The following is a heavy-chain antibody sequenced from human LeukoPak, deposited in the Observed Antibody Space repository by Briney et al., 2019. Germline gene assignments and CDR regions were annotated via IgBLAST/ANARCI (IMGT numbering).Heavy chain of an antibody. V-gene: IGHV3-53*01. CDR3: ARDGYGNNYMDV. D-gene: IGHD5-18*01. CDR1: GFSFSGKF. Sequence: GGSLRLSCAASGFSFSGKFMSWVRQAPGKGLEWVSVIYSGGTTYYADSVRGRFTISRDNYKNTLYLQMNSLRAEDTAVYYCARDGYGNNYMDVWGKGTTVIVSS. J-gene: IGHJ6*03. CDR2: IYSGGTT.